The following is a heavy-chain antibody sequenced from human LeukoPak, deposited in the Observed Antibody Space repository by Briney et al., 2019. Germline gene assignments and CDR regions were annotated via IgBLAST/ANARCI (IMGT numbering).Heavy chain of an antibody. CDR3: ARGIRRSSGNYYGDNWFDP. D-gene: IGHD1-26*01. J-gene: IGHJ5*02. Sequence: GASVKVSCKASGYTLNVYYMHCGRQAPGQGLEWMGWIFAKMGDTNYAQKFQGRVTMTRDTSISTVYMELNRLRSDDTAVYYCARGIRRSSGNYYGDNWFDPWGQGTLVTV. CDR1: GYTLNVYY. CDR2: IFAKMGDT. V-gene: IGHV1-2*02.